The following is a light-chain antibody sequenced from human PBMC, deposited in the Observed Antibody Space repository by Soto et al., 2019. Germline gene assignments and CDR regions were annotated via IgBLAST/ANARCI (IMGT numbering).Light chain of an antibody. V-gene: IGLV2-14*03. J-gene: IGLJ2*01. CDR3: TSYTSSSTLVV. CDR2: NVN. CDR1: SSDVGGYNF. Sequence: QSVLTQPASVSGSPGQSITISCTGTSSDVGGYNFVSWYQHHPGNAPKLMIYNVNSRPSGVSNRFSGSKSGNTASLTISGLQAEDEADYYCTSYTSSSTLVVFGGGTKLTVL.